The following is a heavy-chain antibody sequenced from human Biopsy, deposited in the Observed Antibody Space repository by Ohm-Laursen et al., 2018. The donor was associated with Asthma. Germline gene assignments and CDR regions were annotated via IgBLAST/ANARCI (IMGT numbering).Heavy chain of an antibody. CDR3: ARHWSGNGWHDIYNWFDP. D-gene: IGHD1-1*01. V-gene: IGHV4-30-4*01. CDR1: GASIKTDDHY. CDR2: IHYSGST. Sequence: SQTLSLTCTVSGASIKTDDHYWSWLRQPPGKGLEWFGFIHYSGSTSYNPSLKGGVTISVDTSKNQFSLKLSSVTAADPAVYFCARHWSGNGWHDIYNWFDPWGQGTQVTVSS. J-gene: IGHJ5*01.